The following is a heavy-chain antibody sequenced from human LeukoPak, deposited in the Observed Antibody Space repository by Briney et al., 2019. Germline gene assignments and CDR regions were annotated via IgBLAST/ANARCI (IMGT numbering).Heavy chain of an antibody. D-gene: IGHD3-22*01. CDR1: GFTFSSYA. V-gene: IGHV3-23*01. CDR2: ISGSGGST. CDR3: AKGPSYDSSGYYPFDY. J-gene: IGHJ4*02. Sequence: GGSLRLSCAASGFTFSSYAMSWVRQAPGKGLEWVSAISGSGGSTYYADSVKGRFTISRDNSKNTLYLQMNSLRAEDTAVYYCAKGPSYDSSGYYPFDYWGQGTLVTVSS.